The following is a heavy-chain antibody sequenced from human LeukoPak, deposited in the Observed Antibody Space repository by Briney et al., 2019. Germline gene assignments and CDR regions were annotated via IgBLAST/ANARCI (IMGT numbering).Heavy chain of an antibody. Sequence: GGSLRLSCAASGFTFSSYGMHWVRQAPGKGLEWVAVISYDGSNKYYADSVKGRFTISRDNSKNTLYLQMNSLRAGDTAVYYCANKIYGSGTYWYFDLWGRGTLVTVSS. CDR2: ISYDGSNK. CDR3: ANKIYGSGTYWYFDL. J-gene: IGHJ2*01. D-gene: IGHD3-10*01. CDR1: GFTFSSYG. V-gene: IGHV3-30*18.